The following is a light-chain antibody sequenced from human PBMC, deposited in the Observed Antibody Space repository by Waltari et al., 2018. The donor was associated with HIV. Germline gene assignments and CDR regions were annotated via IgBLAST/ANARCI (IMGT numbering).Light chain of an antibody. CDR2: AAS. CDR3: LQDYNYPPT. CDR1: PGIRND. J-gene: IGKJ5*01. V-gene: IGKV1-6*01. Sequence: AIQMTQSPSSLSSSVGDRVTITCRARPGIRNDLGWYQQKPGKAHKLLIYAASSLQSGVPSRFSGSGSGTDFTLTISSLQPEDFATYYCLQDYNYPPTFGQGTRLEIK.